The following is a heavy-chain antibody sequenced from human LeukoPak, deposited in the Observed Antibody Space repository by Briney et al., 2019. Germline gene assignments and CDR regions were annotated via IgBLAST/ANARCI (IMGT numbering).Heavy chain of an antibody. J-gene: IGHJ4*02. D-gene: IGHD3-10*01. CDR1: GGSITNTNYY. CDR2: IYSSGLT. CDR3: ASASAGFGD. Sequence: SETLSLTCTVSGGSITNTNYYWAWIGQSPGKGLEWIGSIYSSGLTYSHPSLKSRITISLDPTKNQSSLILTSVTAADAATYYCASASAGFGDWGQGTLVTVSS. V-gene: IGHV4-39*01.